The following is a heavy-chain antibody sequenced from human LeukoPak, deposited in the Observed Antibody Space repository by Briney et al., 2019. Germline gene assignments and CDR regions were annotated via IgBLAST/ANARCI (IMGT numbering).Heavy chain of an antibody. J-gene: IGHJ4*02. CDR2: IKQDGSEK. CDR3: ARGLTEDY. CDR1: GFTFRTYW. Sequence: PGGSLRLSCAASGFTFRTYWMGWVRQAPGKGLEWVANIKQDGSEKHYVDSVKGRFTISRDNAKNSLYLQMNSLRAEDTAVYYCARGLTEDYWGQGTLVTVSS. V-gene: IGHV3-7*04.